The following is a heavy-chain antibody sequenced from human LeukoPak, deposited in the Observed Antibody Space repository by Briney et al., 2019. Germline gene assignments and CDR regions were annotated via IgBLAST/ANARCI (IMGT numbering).Heavy chain of an antibody. Sequence: ASVKVSCKASGYTFTGYYMHWVRQAPGQGLEWMGWINPNSGGTNYAQKFQGRVTMTRDTSISTAYMELSRLRSDGTAVYYCARDAPQYCSSTSCNYYYYYMDVWGQGTLVTVSS. V-gene: IGHV1-2*02. CDR1: GYTFTGYY. J-gene: IGHJ6*03. CDR3: ARDAPQYCSSTSCNYYYYYMDV. CDR2: INPNSGGT. D-gene: IGHD2-2*01.